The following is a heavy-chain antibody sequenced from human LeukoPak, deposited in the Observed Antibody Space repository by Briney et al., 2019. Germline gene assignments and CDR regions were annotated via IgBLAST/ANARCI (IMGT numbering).Heavy chain of an antibody. CDR2: IYYSGST. CDR1: GGSFSSYY. CDR3: ARESGGYSSGYYYYYYYMDV. Sequence: SETLSLTCTVSGGSFSSYYWSWIRQPPGKGLEWIGYIYYSGSTNYNPSLKRRVTISVDTSKNQFSLKLSSVTAADTAVYYCARESGGYSSGYYYYYYYMDVWGKGTTVTVSS. J-gene: IGHJ6*03. D-gene: IGHD5-12*01. V-gene: IGHV4-59*01.